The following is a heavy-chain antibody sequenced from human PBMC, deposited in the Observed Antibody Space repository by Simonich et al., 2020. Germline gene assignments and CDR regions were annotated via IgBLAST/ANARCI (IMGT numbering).Heavy chain of an antibody. V-gene: IGHV3-21*01. J-gene: IGHJ4*02. D-gene: IGHD3-10*01. Sequence: GGGLVKPGGSLRLSCAASGFTFSSYSMNWVRQAPGNGLEWVSSISSSSSYIYYADSVKGRLTISRDNAKNSLYLQTNSLRAEDTAVYYCARDTSYYGSGSYYFDYWGQGTLVTVSS. CDR3: ARDTSYYGSGSYYFDY. CDR2: ISSSSSYI. CDR1: GFTFSSYS.